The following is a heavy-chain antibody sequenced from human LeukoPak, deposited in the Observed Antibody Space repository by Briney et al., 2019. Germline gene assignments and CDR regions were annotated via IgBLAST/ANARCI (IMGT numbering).Heavy chain of an antibody. D-gene: IGHD6-6*01. Sequence: SETLSLTCTVSGGSIRYYYWNWIRQPPGKGLEWIGYIYYTGSTNYNPSLKSRVTISLDTSKNQLSLKLSSVTAADTAVYYCASFSSSSSSFDYWGQGTLVTVSS. CDR3: ASFSSSSSSFDY. V-gene: IGHV4-59*08. CDR1: GGSIRYYY. CDR2: IYYTGST. J-gene: IGHJ4*02.